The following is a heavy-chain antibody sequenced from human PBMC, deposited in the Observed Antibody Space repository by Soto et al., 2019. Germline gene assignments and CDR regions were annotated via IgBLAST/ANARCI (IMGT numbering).Heavy chain of an antibody. CDR1: GGTFSSYA. J-gene: IGHJ6*02. Sequence: ASVKVSCKASGGTFSSYAISWVRQAPGQGLEWMGGIIPIFGTANYAQKFQGRVTITADESTSTAYMELSSLRSEDTAVYYCARHGELETLGRNYYYGMDVWGQGTTVTVSS. D-gene: IGHD1-1*01. CDR3: ARHGELETLGRNYYYGMDV. V-gene: IGHV1-69*13. CDR2: IIPIFGTA.